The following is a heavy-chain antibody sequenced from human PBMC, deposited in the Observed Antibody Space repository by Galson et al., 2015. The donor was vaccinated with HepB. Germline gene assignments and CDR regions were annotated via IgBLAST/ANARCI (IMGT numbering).Heavy chain of an antibody. J-gene: IGHJ5*02. CDR3: ARDRGYSYWFDP. CDR2: TYYRCKWYN. V-gene: IGHV6-1*01. Sequence: CAISGDSVSSNSAAWNWIRQSPSRGLEWLGRTYYRCKWYNDYAVSVKSRVTINPDTSKNQFSLQLNSVTPEDTAVYYCARDRGYSYWFDPWGQGTLVTVSS. D-gene: IGHD5-18*01. CDR1: GDSVSSNSAA.